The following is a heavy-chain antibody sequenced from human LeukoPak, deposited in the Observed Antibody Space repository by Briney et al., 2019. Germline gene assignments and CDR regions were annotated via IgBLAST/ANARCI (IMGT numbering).Heavy chain of an antibody. J-gene: IGHJ4*02. V-gene: IGHV4-34*01. CDR1: GGSFTKHQ. D-gene: IGHD6-19*01. CDR3: TRGHSGWYGTFDY. Sequence: SETLSLTCAVYGGSFTKHQWSWIRQPPGKGLEWIGAINDGGSTNYNPSLKSRVTISVDTSKNQFSLRLSSMTAADTAVYYCTRGHSGWYGTFDYWGQGTLVTVSS. CDR2: INDGGST.